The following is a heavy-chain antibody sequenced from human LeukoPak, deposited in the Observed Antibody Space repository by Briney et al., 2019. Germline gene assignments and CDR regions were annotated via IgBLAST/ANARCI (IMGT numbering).Heavy chain of an antibody. CDR2: IEKDGSAT. D-gene: IGHD1-1*01. Sequence: GGSLRLSCTASGFTLSDYWMTWVRQAPGKGPEWVAKIEKDGSATYYVDSMKGRFTVSRDNAANSPYLQMSNLGVEDTALYSCARAGVTNQLGETYWYFDLWGRGTLVTVSS. CDR3: ARAGVTNQLGETYWYFDL. CDR1: GFTLSDYW. V-gene: IGHV3-7*01. J-gene: IGHJ2*01.